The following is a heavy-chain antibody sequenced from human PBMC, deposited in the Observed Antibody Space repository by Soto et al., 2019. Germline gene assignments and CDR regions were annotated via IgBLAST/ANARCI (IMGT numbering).Heavy chain of an antibody. CDR1: GFSLSSTRMA. Sequence: QITLKESGPTLVKPTQTLTLTCTFSGFSLSSTRMAVGWIRQPPGKALERLALIYWDDDKRYSPFLKRRLTITKDTSKNQVVLTMSNRDPVDTARYYCAHIVVAGLGYYFDYWGQGTLVTVSS. CDR3: AHIVVAGLGYYFDY. CDR2: IYWDDDK. J-gene: IGHJ4*02. V-gene: IGHV2-5*02. D-gene: IGHD6-19*01.